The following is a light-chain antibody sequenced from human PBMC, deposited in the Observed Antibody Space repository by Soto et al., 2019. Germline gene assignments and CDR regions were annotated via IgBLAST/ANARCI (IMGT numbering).Light chain of an antibody. Sequence: ENVLTQSPGTLSLSPGDRASLSCRASQSVSNNYLAWHQQRPGQAPRLLIFGASNRATGVPDRFTGTASGTDFTLTISRLQPEDFAVYYCQQYGSSPPLTFGGGTKVDIK. CDR2: GAS. V-gene: IGKV3-20*01. CDR3: QQYGSSPPLT. J-gene: IGKJ4*01. CDR1: QSVSNNY.